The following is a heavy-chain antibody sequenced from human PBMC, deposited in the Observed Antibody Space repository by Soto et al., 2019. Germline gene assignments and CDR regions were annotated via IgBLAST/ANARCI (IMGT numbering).Heavy chain of an antibody. CDR3: ARGMTTVTTFDY. CDR2: IYHSGST. D-gene: IGHD4-17*01. CDR1: GGSISSGGYS. V-gene: IGHV4-30-2*01. J-gene: IGHJ4*02. Sequence: XLSLTCAVSGGSISSGGYSCNWIRQPPGKGLEWIGYIYHSGSTYYNPSLKSRVTISVDRSKNQFSLKLSSVTAADTAVYYCARGMTTVTTFDYWGQGTQVTVSS.